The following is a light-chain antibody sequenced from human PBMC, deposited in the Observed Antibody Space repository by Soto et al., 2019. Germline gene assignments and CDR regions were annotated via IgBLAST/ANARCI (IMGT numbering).Light chain of an antibody. CDR1: QSVNSNF. Sequence: EIVLTQSPGTLSLSPGERATLFCRTSQSVNSNFLAWYQQKPGQAPRLLVYGSSTRAAGVPDRFTGSESGTDFTLTISRLEPEDFAVYFCQQYGRSPLLYTFGQGTKL. CDR2: GSS. J-gene: IGKJ2*01. V-gene: IGKV3-20*01. CDR3: QQYGRSPLLYT.